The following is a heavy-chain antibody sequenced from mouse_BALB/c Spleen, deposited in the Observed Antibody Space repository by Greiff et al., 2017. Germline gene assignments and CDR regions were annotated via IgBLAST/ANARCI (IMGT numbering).Heavy chain of an antibody. V-gene: IGHV5-12-1*01. Sequence: EVMLVESGGGLVKPGGSLKLSCAASGFAFSSYDMSWVRQTPEKRLEWVAYISSGGGSTYYPDTVKGRFTISRDNAKNTLYLQMSSLKSEDTAMYYCARHEYYYGYDYWGQGTTLTVSS. CDR1: GFAFSSYD. CDR2: ISSGGGST. CDR3: ARHEYYYGYDY. D-gene: IGHD1-2*01. J-gene: IGHJ2*01.